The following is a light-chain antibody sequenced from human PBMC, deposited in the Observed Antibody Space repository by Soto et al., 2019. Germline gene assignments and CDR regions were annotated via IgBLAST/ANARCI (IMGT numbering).Light chain of an antibody. CDR2: DVS. Sequence: HSVLNQPSSVSWSPGQSITSSLTGTSSDIGSYNYVSWYQQHPGKAPKLIIYDVSNRPSGVSDRFSGSKSGNTASLTISGLQAEDEADYYCNSYIITGTYVFGTGTKVTVL. J-gene: IGLJ1*01. CDR3: NSYIITGTYV. V-gene: IGLV2-14*03. CDR1: SSDIGSYNY.